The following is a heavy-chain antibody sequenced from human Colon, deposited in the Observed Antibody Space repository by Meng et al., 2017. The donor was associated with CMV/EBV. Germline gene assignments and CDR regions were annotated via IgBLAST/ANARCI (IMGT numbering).Heavy chain of an antibody. Sequence: EVQLVESGGXLVTPGGSLRLSCAASGFTFSSYSMNWVRQAPGKGLEWVSSISSSSSYIYYADSVKGRFTISRDNAKNSLYLQMNSLRAEDTAVYYCASDSSSWHPIDYWGQGTLVTVSS. J-gene: IGHJ4*02. D-gene: IGHD6-13*01. V-gene: IGHV3-21*01. CDR1: GFTFSSYS. CDR3: ASDSSSWHPIDY. CDR2: ISSSSSYI.